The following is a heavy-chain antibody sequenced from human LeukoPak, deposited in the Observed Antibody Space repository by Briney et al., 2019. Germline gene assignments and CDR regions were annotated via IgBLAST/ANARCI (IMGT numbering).Heavy chain of an antibody. V-gene: IGHV4-31*03. CDR1: GGSISSGGYY. CDR3: AREAVVVTPYRYFDL. Sequence: PSETLSLTCTVSGGSISSGGYYWSWIRQHPGKGLEWIGYIYYSGSTYYNPSLKSRVTISVDTSKNQFSLKLSSVTAADTAVYYCAREAVVVTPYRYFDLWGCGTLVTVSS. J-gene: IGHJ2*01. CDR2: IYYSGST. D-gene: IGHD3-22*01.